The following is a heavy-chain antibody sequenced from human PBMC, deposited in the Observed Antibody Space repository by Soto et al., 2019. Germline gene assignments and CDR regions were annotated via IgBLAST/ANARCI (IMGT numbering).Heavy chain of an antibody. D-gene: IGHD6-6*01. V-gene: IGHV4-31*11. CDR1: GESISSGGYY. J-gene: IGHJ4*02. CDR2: NYDSESA. CDR3: ARASSSSSAADY. Sequence: QVQLQESGPGLVKASQTLSLICGVSGESISSGGYYWSWIRHHPGKGLEWIGYNYDSESAYYNPSLKSRITISMDTSKNHFAMKLSSVTAADTAVYYCARASSSSSAADYWGQGTLITVSS.